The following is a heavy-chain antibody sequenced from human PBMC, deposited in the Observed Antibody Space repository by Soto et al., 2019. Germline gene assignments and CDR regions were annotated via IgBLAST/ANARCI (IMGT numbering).Heavy chain of an antibody. CDR1: GGTLNSYA. V-gene: IGHV1-69*13. CDR3: ARDFPTRGYYGSGSYSDY. Sequence: SVTVSCKDSGGTLNSYAISWVRQAPEQGLEWMGGIIPIFGTANYAQKFQGRVTITADESTSTAYMELSSLRSEDTAVYYCARDFPTRGYYGSGSYSDYWGQGTLVTVSS. D-gene: IGHD3-10*01. CDR2: IIPIFGTA. J-gene: IGHJ4*02.